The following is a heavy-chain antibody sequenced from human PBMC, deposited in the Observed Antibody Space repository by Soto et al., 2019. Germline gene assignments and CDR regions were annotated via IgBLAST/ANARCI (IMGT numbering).Heavy chain of an antibody. CDR3: AKKEMAKIGVPYYYDS. V-gene: IGHV3-21*04. CDR2: ISSSSSYT. J-gene: IGHJ4*02. Sequence: GSLRLSCAASGFTFSSYSMNWVRQAPGKGLEWVSSISSSSSYTYYADSVKGRFTISRDDSRNTLYLQMNGLRAEDTALYYCAKKEMAKIGVPYYYDSWGQGILVTVSS. D-gene: IGHD2-8*01. CDR1: GFTFSSYS.